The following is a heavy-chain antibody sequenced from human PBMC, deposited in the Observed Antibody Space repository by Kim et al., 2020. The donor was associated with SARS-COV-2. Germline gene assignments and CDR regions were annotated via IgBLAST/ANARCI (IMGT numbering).Heavy chain of an antibody. V-gene: IGHV1-69*13. CDR2: IIPIFGTA. CDR3: ARVGDGYSYYYYGMDD. Sequence: SSVKVSCKASGGTFSSYAISWVRQAPGQGLEWMGGIIPIFGTANYAQKFQGRVTITADESTSTAYMDLSSLRSEDTAVYYCARVGDGYSYYYYGMDDWGQGTTVTVSS. CDR1: GGTFSSYA. J-gene: IGHJ6*02. D-gene: IGHD4-4*01.